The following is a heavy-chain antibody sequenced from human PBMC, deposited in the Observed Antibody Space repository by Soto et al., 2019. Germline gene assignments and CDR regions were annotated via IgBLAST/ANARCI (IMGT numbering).Heavy chain of an antibody. CDR3: ATAVRFLDWNWFDP. J-gene: IGHJ5*02. CDR2: INAGNGNT. Sequence: ASVKVSCKASGYTFTSYAMHWVRQAPGQRLEWMGWINAGNGNTKYSQKFQGRVTITRDTSASTAYMELSSLRSEDTAVYYCATAVRFLDWNWFDPWGQRTLVTVSS. V-gene: IGHV1-3*01. D-gene: IGHD3-3*01. CDR1: GYTFTSYA.